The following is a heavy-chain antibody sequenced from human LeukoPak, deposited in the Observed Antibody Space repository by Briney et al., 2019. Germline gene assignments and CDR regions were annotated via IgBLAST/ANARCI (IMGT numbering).Heavy chain of an antibody. CDR3: ATKQWLAPPPDS. Sequence: GGSLRLSCAASGFTFIKYWLLWVRQAPGKGLESVSRINTDGTVTTYADSVKGRFTVARDNADNTMFLQMNSVRDKDTAVYYCATKQWLAPPPDSWGQGPPVTVSS. V-gene: IGHV3-74*01. D-gene: IGHD6-19*01. CDR2: INTDGTVT. CDR1: GFTFIKYW. J-gene: IGHJ5*01.